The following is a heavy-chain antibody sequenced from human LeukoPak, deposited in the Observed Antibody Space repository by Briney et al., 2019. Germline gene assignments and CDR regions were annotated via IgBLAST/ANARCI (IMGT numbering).Heavy chain of an antibody. J-gene: IGHJ6*02. CDR1: GGSISSSSYY. CDR3: ARGYGKQQDYYYGMDV. D-gene: IGHD6-13*01. Sequence: SETLSLTCTVSGGSISSSSYYWSWIRQPPGKGLEWIGEINHSGSTNYNPSLKSRVTISVDTSKNQFSLKLSSVTAADTAVYYCARGYGKQQDYYYGMDVWGQGTTVTVSS. V-gene: IGHV4-39*07. CDR2: INHSGST.